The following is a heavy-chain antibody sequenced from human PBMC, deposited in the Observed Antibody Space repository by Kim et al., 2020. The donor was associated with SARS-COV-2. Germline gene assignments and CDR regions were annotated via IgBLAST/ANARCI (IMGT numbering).Heavy chain of an antibody. Sequence: GGSLRLSCAASGFTFNTYGMHWVRQAPGKGLEWVAVISYDGSNKSYADSVKGRFTISRDNSKNTLYLQMNSLRIEDTAVYYCAKSFSGSYFGYDYWGQGTLVTVS. CDR3: AKSFSGSYFGYDY. V-gene: IGHV3-30*18. CDR2: ISYDGSNK. CDR1: GFTFNTYG. J-gene: IGHJ4*02. D-gene: IGHD1-26*01.